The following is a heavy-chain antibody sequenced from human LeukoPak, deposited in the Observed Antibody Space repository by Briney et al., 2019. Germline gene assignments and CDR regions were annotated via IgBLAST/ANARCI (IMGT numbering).Heavy chain of an antibody. CDR3: ARSSRPAGAFDY. CDR1: GFTFSSYA. D-gene: IGHD3-10*01. Sequence: PGRSLRLSCAASGFTFSSYAMHWVRQAPGKGLEWVAVISYDGSNKYYADSVKGRFTISTDNSKNTLYLQMNSLRAEDTAVYYCARSSRPAGAFDYWGQGTLVTVSS. J-gene: IGHJ4*02. V-gene: IGHV3-30-3*01. CDR2: ISYDGSNK.